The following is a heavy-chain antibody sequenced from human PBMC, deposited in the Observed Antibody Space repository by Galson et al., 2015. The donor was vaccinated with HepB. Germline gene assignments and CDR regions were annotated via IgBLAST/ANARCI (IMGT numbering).Heavy chain of an antibody. J-gene: IGHJ6*02. D-gene: IGHD6-19*01. CDR2: ISYDGSNK. CDR1: GFTFSSYA. V-gene: IGHV3-30-3*01. Sequence: SLRLSCAASGFTFSSYAMHWVRQAPGKGLEWVPVISYDGSNKYYADSVKGRFTISRDNSKNTLYLQMNSLRAEDTAVYYCARDRLAVASYYYGMDVWGQGTTVTVSS. CDR3: ARDRLAVASYYYGMDV.